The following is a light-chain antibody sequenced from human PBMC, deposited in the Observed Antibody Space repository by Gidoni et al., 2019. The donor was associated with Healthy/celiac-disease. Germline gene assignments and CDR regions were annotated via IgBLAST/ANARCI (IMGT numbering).Light chain of an antibody. CDR1: QSVSSSY. Sequence: EIVLTKSPGTLSLSPGERATLSCRDSQSVSSSYLAWYQQKPGQAPRLLLYGPSSRATGIPDRFSGSGSGTDFTLTIIRLEPEDFAVYYCQPYGSSPRTFGQGTKVEIK. CDR2: GPS. V-gene: IGKV3-20*01. CDR3: QPYGSSPRT. J-gene: IGKJ1*01.